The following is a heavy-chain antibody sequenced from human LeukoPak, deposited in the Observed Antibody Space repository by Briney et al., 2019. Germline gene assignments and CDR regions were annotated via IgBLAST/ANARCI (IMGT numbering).Heavy chain of an antibody. CDR2: IYSGDKT. Sequence: GGSLRLSCAASGFTVSSNYMSWVRQAPGKGLEWVSLIYSGDKTNYADSVKGRFTISRDNSKNTLYLQMNSLRAEDTAVYYCAKETATDAFDIWGQGTMVTVSS. D-gene: IGHD5-18*01. V-gene: IGHV3-53*01. J-gene: IGHJ3*02. CDR3: AKETATDAFDI. CDR1: GFTVSSNY.